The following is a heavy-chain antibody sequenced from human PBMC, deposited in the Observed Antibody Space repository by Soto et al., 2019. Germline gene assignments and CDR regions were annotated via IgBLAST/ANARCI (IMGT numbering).Heavy chain of an antibody. J-gene: IGHJ6*02. V-gene: IGHV3-30*03. CDR1: VFSFNTSG. CDR2: IAFDGSQE. D-gene: IGHD2-21*02. Sequence: PRGPLRLSCAAPVFSFNTSGMHWVREAPGKGLEWVAVIAFDGSQEFYGDSVRGRFTISRDNSKNTLFLQMKSLTPEDTAVYYCATKVRVTNYLYYGMDVWGQGTTVTVSS. CDR3: ATKVRVTNYLYYGMDV.